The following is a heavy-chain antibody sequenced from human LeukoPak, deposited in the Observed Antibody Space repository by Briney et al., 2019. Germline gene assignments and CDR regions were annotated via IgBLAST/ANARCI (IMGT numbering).Heavy chain of an antibody. CDR2: IIPIFGTA. V-gene: IGHV1-69*13. CDR3: ARADCSGGSRYSSWFDP. CDR1: GGTSSSYA. J-gene: IGHJ5*02. Sequence: SVKVSCKASGGTSSSYAISWVRQAPGQGLEWMGGIIPIFGTANYAQKFQGRVTITADESTSTAYMELSSLRSEDTAVYYCARADCSGGSRYSSWFDPWGQGTLVTVSS. D-gene: IGHD2-15*01.